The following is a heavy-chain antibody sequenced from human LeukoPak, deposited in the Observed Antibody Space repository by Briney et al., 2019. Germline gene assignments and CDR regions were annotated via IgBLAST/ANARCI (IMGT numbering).Heavy chain of an antibody. CDR1: GGSFSGYY. Sequence: SETLSLTCAVYGGSFSGYYWSWIRQPPGKGLEWIGEINHSGSTNYNPSLKSRVTISVDTSKNQFSLKLSSVTAADTAMYYCARVGSIAVAGTRYYFDYWGQGTLVTVSS. D-gene: IGHD6-19*01. V-gene: IGHV4-34*01. CDR3: ARVGSIAVAGTRYYFDY. J-gene: IGHJ4*02. CDR2: INHSGST.